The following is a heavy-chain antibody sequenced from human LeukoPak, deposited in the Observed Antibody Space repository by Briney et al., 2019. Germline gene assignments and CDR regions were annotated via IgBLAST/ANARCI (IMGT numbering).Heavy chain of an antibody. CDR2: IRSNTYGGST. J-gene: IGHJ5*02. Sequence: GGSLRLSCEGSGFTFGDYGVGWFRQAPGKGLQWVTSIRSNTYGGSTEYVPSVKGRFTISRDDSNSIAYLQMDSLKAEDTAIYYCARVSRGGITASWFDPWGQGTLVTVSS. CDR3: ARVSRGGITASWFDP. V-gene: IGHV3-49*03. CDR1: GFTFGDYG. D-gene: IGHD6-13*01.